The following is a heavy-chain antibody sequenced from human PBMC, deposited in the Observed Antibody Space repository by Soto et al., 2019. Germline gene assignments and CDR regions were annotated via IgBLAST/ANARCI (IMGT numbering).Heavy chain of an antibody. Sequence: CPTPVKPPQTPPLTFPLSGFSPSTYKMCVGWDRHPPGKALEWLRLIYWDDDRCYRPSLMSRLTIAKDTSKNQVVLTMTNMDPVDTATYYCAHSTDTIMALDYWGQGTLVTVSS. CDR1: GFSPSTYKMC. CDR2: IYWDDDR. J-gene: IGHJ4*02. V-gene: IGHV2-5*02. CDR3: AHSTDTIMALDY. D-gene: IGHD5-18*01.